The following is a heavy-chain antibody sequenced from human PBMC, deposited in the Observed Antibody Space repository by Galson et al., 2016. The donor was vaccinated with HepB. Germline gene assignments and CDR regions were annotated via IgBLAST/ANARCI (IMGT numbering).Heavy chain of an antibody. V-gene: IGHV4-31*03. CDR1: GDSISNDGNY. CDR3: ARYFDH. CDR2: IYHSGST. J-gene: IGHJ4*02. Sequence: LSLTCTVSGDSISNDGNYWSWTRQHPGKSLEFIGYIYHSGSTYYNPSLRSRVTISVDTSENQFSLKLSSVTAADTAVSYCARYFDHWGQGILVTVSS.